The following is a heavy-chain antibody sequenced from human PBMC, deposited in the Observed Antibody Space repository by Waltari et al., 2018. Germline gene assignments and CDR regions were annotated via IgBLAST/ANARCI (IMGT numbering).Heavy chain of an antibody. CDR2: IRSSCSYK. J-gene: IGHJ6*02. CDR3: ARDDIAAAAIGDYYGMDV. V-gene: IGHV3-21*01. D-gene: IGHD6-13*01. Sequence: EVQLVESGGGLVKPGGSLRLSCAASGFTFSSYSMNWVRQAPGKGLEWVSSIRSSCSYKTHAGSVEGRFPSCREKAKDSLYLQMNSLRAEDTAVYYCARDDIAAAAIGDYYGMDVWGQGNTVTVAS. CDR1: GFTFSSYS.